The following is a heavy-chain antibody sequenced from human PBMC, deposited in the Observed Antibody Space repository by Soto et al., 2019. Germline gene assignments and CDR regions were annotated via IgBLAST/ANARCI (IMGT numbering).Heavy chain of an antibody. D-gene: IGHD3-22*01. Sequence: QVLLVQSGAEVKKPGSSVKVSCKLSGATFSSYAMSWVRQAPGQGIEWIGGIIPFFGTPNYAQKFQGRVTITADTSTATSSMELSSLRSDDTAVYYCARDKGAYYSHLVYWGQGTLGTVAS. CDR1: GATFSSYA. V-gene: IGHV1-69*06. CDR2: IIPFFGTP. J-gene: IGHJ4*02. CDR3: ARDKGAYYSHLVY.